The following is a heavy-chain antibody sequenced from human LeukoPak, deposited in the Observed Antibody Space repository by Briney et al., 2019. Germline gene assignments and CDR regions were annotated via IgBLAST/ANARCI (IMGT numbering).Heavy chain of an antibody. CDR1: GFTFSSYD. CDR3: ARGRDYDILTGYSQHQFDY. Sequence: GGSLRLSCAASGFTFSSYDMHWVRQATGKGLEWVSAIGTAGDTYYPGSVKGRFTISRENAKNSLYLQMNSLRAGDTTVYYCARGRDYDILTGYSQHQFDYWGQGTLVTVSS. V-gene: IGHV3-13*01. J-gene: IGHJ4*02. D-gene: IGHD3-9*01. CDR2: IGTAGDT.